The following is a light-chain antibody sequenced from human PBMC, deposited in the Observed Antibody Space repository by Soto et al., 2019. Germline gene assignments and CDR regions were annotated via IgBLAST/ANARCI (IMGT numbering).Light chain of an antibody. V-gene: IGKV3-15*01. CDR2: GAS. CDR1: QSVSSN. J-gene: IGKJ1*01. Sequence: EIVMTQSPATLSVSPGERATLSCRASQSVSSNLAWYQQKPGQATRLLIYGASTSATGIPARFSGGGSGTESNLTRSRLQSEDFAVYYCQQYNNWWKFGQGTKVEFK. CDR3: QQYNNWWK.